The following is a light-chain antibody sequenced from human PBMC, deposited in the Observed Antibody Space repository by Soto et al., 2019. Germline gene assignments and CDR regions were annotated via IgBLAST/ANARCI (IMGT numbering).Light chain of an antibody. CDR2: GAS. Sequence: DLQMTQSPSTLSASVGDRVTITCRASQSISSYLAWYQQKPGKAPKLLIYGASSLASGVPSRFSGSGSGTEFTLTISSLQPDDFATYYCQQYNSYLYTFGQGTKLEIK. CDR3: QQYNSYLYT. CDR1: QSISSY. V-gene: IGKV1-5*01. J-gene: IGKJ2*01.